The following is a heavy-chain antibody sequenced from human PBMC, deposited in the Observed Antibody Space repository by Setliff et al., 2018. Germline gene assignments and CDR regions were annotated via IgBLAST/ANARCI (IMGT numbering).Heavy chain of an antibody. CDR1: GFTFSSYR. V-gene: IGHV3-33*08. D-gene: IGHD2-15*01. CDR3: ARTCSGSGCYAGLES. Sequence: QSGGSLRLSCAASGFTFSSYRKGLEWVAVIWDDGGNKYHADSVKGRFTISRDNSKNTLYLQMNSLRPEDTAVYYCARTCSGSGCYAGLESWGQGTPVTVS. CDR2: IWDDGGNK. J-gene: IGHJ4*02.